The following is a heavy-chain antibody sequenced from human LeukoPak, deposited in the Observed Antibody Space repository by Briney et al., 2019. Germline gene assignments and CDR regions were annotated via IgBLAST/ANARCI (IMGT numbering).Heavy chain of an antibody. Sequence: PGGSLRLSCAASGFTFSSYEMNWVRQAPGKGLEWVSYISSSGSTIYYADSVKGRFTISRDNAKNSLYLQMNSLRAEDTAVYYCARSTSGRGRYFDWLSPEGWFDPWGQGTLVTVSS. CDR2: ISSSGSTI. D-gene: IGHD3-9*01. CDR1: GFTFSSYE. J-gene: IGHJ5*02. V-gene: IGHV3-48*03. CDR3: ARSTSGRGRYFDWLSPEGWFDP.